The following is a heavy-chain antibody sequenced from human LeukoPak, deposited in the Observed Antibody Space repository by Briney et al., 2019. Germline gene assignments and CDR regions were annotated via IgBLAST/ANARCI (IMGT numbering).Heavy chain of an antibody. D-gene: IGHD1-1*01. Sequence: GRSLRLSCAASGFIFENYAMHWVRQVPGKGLEWVSGISWNSRSSGYADSVRGRFTVSRDNARKSLFLQMNSLRPEDTALYYCTRDQGEEWKDHRDGNWFDPWGQGTLVTVSS. J-gene: IGHJ5*02. CDR1: GFIFENYA. CDR3: TRDQGEEWKDHRDGNWFDP. V-gene: IGHV3-9*01. CDR2: ISWNSRSS.